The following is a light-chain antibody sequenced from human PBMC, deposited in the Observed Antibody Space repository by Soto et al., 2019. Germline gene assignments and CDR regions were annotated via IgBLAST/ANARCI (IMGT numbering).Light chain of an antibody. V-gene: IGKV3-15*01. Sequence: EIGMTQSPATLSVSPGERATLSCRASQSVSSNLAWYQRKPGQAPRLLIYAASTRATGIPARFSGSGSGTEFTLTISSLQSEDFAVYYCQQYNNWPPWWTFGQGTKVDIK. CDR2: AAS. J-gene: IGKJ1*01. CDR1: QSVSSN. CDR3: QQYNNWPPWWT.